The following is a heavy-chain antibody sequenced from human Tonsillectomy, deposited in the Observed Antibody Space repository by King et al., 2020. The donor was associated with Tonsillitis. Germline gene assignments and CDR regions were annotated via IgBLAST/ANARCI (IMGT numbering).Heavy chain of an antibody. J-gene: IGHJ6*02. CDR1: GYTFTSYA. Sequence: VQLVESGSELKKPGASVKVSCKASGYTFTSYAMNWVRQAPGQGLEWMGWINTNTGNPKYAQGFTGRVVFSLDTSVSTAYLQISSLKTEDTAVYYCARERRVYCYYCRDVWGQGTTVTVSS. V-gene: IGHV7-4-1*02. CDR3: ARERRVYCYYCRDV. CDR2: INTNTGNP.